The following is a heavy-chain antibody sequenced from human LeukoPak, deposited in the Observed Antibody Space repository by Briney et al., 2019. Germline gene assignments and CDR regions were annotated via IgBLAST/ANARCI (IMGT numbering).Heavy chain of an antibody. CDR3: ARVPLVGATTLWFDP. D-gene: IGHD1-26*01. J-gene: IGHJ5*02. CDR1: GGSISSYY. CDR2: IYYSGST. Sequence: SETLSLTCTVSGGSISSYYWSWIRQPPGKGLEWIGYIYYSGSTNYNPSLKSRATISVDTSKNQFSLKLSSVTAADTAVYYCARVPLVGATTLWFDPWGQGTLVTVTS. V-gene: IGHV4-59*01.